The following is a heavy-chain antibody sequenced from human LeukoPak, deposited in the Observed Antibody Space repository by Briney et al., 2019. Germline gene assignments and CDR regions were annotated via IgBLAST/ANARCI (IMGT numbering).Heavy chain of an antibody. D-gene: IGHD4-23*01. V-gene: IGHV1-18*01. CDR1: GYTFTSYG. CDR2: ISAYNGNT. Sequence: ASVKVSCKASGYTFTSYGISWVRQAPGQGLEWMGWISAYNGNTNYAQKLQGRVTMTTDTSTSTAYMELRSLRSDDTAVYYCARDGYGGNCHSWFDPWGQGTLVTVSS. CDR3: ARDGYGGNCHSWFDP. J-gene: IGHJ5*02.